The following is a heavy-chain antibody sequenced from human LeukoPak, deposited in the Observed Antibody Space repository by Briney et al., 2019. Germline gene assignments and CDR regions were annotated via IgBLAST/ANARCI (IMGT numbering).Heavy chain of an antibody. CDR2: ISAHNANT. D-gene: IGHD2-2*01. J-gene: IGHJ6*02. CDR3: ARNTVNQLLPNCGMDV. CDR1: GYSFTTYG. Sequence: ASVKVSCKASGYSFTTYGISWVRQAPGQGLEWMGRISAHNANTYYAQNLQGRVTMTTDTSTSTAYMDLRSLRSDDTAVYYCARNTVNQLLPNCGMDVWGQGTTVTVSS. V-gene: IGHV1-18*01.